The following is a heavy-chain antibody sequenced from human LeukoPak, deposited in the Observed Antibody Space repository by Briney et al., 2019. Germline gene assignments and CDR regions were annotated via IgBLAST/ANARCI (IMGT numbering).Heavy chain of an antibody. Sequence: PSETLSLTCAVYGGSFSGYYWSWIRQPPGKGLEWIGEINHSGSTNYNPSLKSRVTISVDTSKNQFSPKLSSVTAADTAVYYCARKWFGELSIDAFDIWGQGTMVTVSS. CDR1: GGSFSGYY. J-gene: IGHJ3*02. CDR2: INHSGST. D-gene: IGHD3-10*01. V-gene: IGHV4-34*01. CDR3: ARKWFGELSIDAFDI.